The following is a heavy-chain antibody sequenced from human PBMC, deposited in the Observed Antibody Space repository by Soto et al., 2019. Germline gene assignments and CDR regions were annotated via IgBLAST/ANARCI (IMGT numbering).Heavy chain of an antibody. V-gene: IGHV3-21*01. CDR2: ISSTTNYI. CDR3: ARESEDLTSNFDY. Sequence: EVQLVESGGGLVRPGGSLRLSCAASGFTFSRYSMNWVRQAPGKGLEWLSSISSTTNYIYYADSMQGRFTVSRDNAKNSVYLDMNSLSAEDTAVYYCARESEDLTSNFDYWGQGTLVTVSS. J-gene: IGHJ4*02. CDR1: GFTFSRYS.